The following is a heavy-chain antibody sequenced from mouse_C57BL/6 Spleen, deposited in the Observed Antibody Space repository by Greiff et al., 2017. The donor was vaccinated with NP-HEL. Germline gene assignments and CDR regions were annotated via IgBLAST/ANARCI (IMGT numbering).Heavy chain of an antibody. J-gene: IGHJ4*01. D-gene: IGHD1-1*01. Sequence: VKLMESGPGLVAPSQSLSITCTVSGFSLTSYAISWVRQPPGKGLEWLGVIWTGGGTNYNSALKSRLSISKDNSKSQVFLKMNSLQTDDTARYYCARPVVAYYYAMDYWGQGTSVTVSS. V-gene: IGHV2-9-1*01. CDR3: ARPVVAYYYAMDY. CDR1: GFSLTSYA. CDR2: IWTGGGT.